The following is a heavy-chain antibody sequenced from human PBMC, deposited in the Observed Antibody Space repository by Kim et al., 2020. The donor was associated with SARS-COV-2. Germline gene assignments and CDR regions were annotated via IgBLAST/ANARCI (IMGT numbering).Heavy chain of an antibody. Sequence: GGSLRLSCAASGFTFDDYAMHWVRQAPGKGLEWVSGISWNSGSIGYADSVKGRFTISRDNAKNSLYLQMNSLRAEDTALYYCAKDILWERGVGGFDYWGQGTLVTVSS. D-gene: IGHD1-26*01. CDR2: ISWNSGSI. CDR3: AKDILWERGVGGFDY. CDR1: GFTFDDYA. V-gene: IGHV3-9*01. J-gene: IGHJ4*02.